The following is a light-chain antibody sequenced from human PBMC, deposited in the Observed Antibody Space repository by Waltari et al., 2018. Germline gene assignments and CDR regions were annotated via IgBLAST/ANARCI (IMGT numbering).Light chain of an antibody. CDR1: KSNSSY. V-gene: IGKV1-39*01. CDR3: QQSYSTPPLT. CDR2: AAS. Sequence: DIQMTKSQSSLSASLGDRVTITCRARKSNSSYLNWYQKQQGKAPQLLMYAASSLQSGVPPRFSGSGSGTDFTLTISSLQPEDFATFYCQQSYSTPPLTFGQGTKVEIK. J-gene: IGKJ1*01.